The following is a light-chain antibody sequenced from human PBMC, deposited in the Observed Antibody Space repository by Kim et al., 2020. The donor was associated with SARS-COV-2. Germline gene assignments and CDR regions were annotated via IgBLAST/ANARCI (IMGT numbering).Light chain of an antibody. CDR2: YDS. CDR3: QVWDSSSWV. V-gene: IGLV3-21*04. J-gene: IGLJ3*02. Sequence: SYELTQPPSVSVAPGKTARITCGGNNIGIKSVHWYQQKPGQAPVLVIYYDSDRPSGIPERFSGSNSGNTATLTISRVEAGDEADYYCQVWDSSSWVFGGGTKLTVL. CDR1: NIGIKS.